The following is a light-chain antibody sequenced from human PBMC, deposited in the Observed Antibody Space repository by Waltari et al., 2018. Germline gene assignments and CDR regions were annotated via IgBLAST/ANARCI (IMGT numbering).Light chain of an antibody. CDR3: SSHTRRNTLI. J-gene: IGLJ2*01. CDR2: EVV. V-gene: IGLV2-18*02. CDR1: SSDVGLFTR. Sequence: QSALTQTPSVSGSPGQSVTISCTGTSSDVGLFTRVSWYQQAPGTAPKLIIYEVVIRPSGVPNRFSGSKSGNMASLTISGLQAEDQADYYCSSHTRRNTLIFGGGTKVTVL.